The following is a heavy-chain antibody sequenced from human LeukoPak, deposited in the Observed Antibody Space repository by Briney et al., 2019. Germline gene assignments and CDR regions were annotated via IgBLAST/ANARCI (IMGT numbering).Heavy chain of an antibody. D-gene: IGHD3-9*01. CDR3: ARSPGWLSGYYRWYFDY. Sequence: SETLSLTCIVSGYSISSGYYWGWIRQPPGKGLEWIGSIYHSGSTNYNPSLRGRVTISLDMSKNQFSLKLSSVTAADTAVYYCARSPGWLSGYYRWYFDYWGQGTLVTVSS. CDR2: IYHSGST. J-gene: IGHJ4*02. V-gene: IGHV4-38-2*02. CDR1: GYSISSGYY.